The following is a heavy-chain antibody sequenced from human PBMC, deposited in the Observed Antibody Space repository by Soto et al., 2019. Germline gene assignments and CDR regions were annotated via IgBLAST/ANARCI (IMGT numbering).Heavy chain of an antibody. J-gene: IGHJ4*02. Sequence: EVQLVESGGGLIQPGGSLRLSCAASGFTVSSKYMTWVRQAPGKGLEWVSVIYGGGTTYYADSVKGRFIISRDNSKNTLYLQVNSLRAEDTAVYYCVQTTGWPGFDFWGQGTLVTVSS. D-gene: IGHD6-19*01. CDR1: GFTVSSKY. CDR3: VQTTGWPGFDF. V-gene: IGHV3-53*01. CDR2: IYGGGTT.